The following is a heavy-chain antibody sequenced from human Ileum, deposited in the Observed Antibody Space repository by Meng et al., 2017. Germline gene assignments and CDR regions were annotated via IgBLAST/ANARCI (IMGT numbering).Heavy chain of an antibody. CDR2: IKQDGSEQ. V-gene: IGHV3-7*01. J-gene: IGHJ5*02. CDR3: ARENNLST. Sequence: EGKLVQSGGGLVQSGGSLRRSCAASGFTFNNYWMTWVRQVPGKGLEWVASIKQDGSEQYYVDSVKGRFTISRDNAKNSLYLQMNTLRAEDTAVYFCARENNLSTWGQGTLVTVSS. D-gene: IGHD1-1*01. CDR1: GFTFNNYW.